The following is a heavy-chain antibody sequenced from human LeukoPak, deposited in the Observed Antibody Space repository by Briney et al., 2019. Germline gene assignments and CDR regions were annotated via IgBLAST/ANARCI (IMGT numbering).Heavy chain of an antibody. CDR3: ARVRNYYDTSGYYALDS. CDR2: IYYSGGT. CDR1: GGSISSGGYS. Sequence: SETLSLTCAVSGGSISSGGYSWSWIRQPPGKGLEWIGYIYYSGGTNYNPSLKSRVTISVDTSKNQFSLRLSSVTAADTAVYYCARVRNYYDTSGYYALDSWGQGTLVTVSS. D-gene: IGHD3-22*01. J-gene: IGHJ4*02. V-gene: IGHV4-61*08.